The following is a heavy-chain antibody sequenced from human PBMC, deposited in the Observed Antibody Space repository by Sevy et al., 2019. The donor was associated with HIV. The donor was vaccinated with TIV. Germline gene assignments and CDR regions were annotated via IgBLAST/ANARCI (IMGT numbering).Heavy chain of an antibody. D-gene: IGHD2-2*01. CDR1: GFTFSDYY. J-gene: IGHJ4*02. CDR3: ARKWGIYCSITSCYLRGRQPETATPSGYADY. V-gene: IGHV3-11*01. CDR2: ISSSGSTI. Sequence: GGSLRLSCAASGFTFSDYYMSWIRQAPGKGLEWVSYISSSGSTIYYADSVKGRFTISRDNAKNSLYLQMDSLRAEDTAVYYCARKWGIYCSITSCYLRGRQPETATPSGYADYWGQGTLVTVSS.